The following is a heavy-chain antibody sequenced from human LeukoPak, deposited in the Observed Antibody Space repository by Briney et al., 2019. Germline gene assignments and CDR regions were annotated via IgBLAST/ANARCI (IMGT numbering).Heavy chain of an antibody. CDR1: GGSISSYY. Sequence: SQTLSLTCTVSGGSISSYYWSWIRQPPGKGLEWIGYIYTSGSTNYNPSLKRRVTISVDTSENQFSLKLSSVAAADTAVYYCARHDYGGNYDYWGQGTLVTVSS. CDR2: IYTSGST. V-gene: IGHV4-4*09. D-gene: IGHD4-23*01. CDR3: ARHDYGGNYDY. J-gene: IGHJ4*02.